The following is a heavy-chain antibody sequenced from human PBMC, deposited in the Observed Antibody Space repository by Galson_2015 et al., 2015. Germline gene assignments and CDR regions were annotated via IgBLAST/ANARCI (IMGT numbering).Heavy chain of an antibody. CDR3: ASVRDYIAARTWDYFDF. Sequence: SLRLSCAASGFTFSSYAMHWVRQAPGKGLEWVAVISYDGSNKLYEDYVKDRFIISRYNSKNTLYLQINSLRPEDTAVYYCASVRDYIAARTWDYFDFWGQGTLLTVSS. CDR1: GFTFSSYA. V-gene: IGHV3-30-3*01. J-gene: IGHJ4*01. CDR2: ISYDGSNK. D-gene: IGHD6-6*01.